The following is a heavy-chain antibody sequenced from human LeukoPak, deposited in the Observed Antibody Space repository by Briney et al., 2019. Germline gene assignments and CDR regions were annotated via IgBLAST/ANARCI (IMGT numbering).Heavy chain of an antibody. V-gene: IGHV4-34*01. CDR3: ARGFPIFAVVIGPRPYYFDY. D-gene: IGHD3-3*01. CDR2: INHSGST. J-gene: IGHJ4*02. CDR1: GGSFSGYY. Sequence: SETLSLTCAVYGGSFSGYYWSWIRQPPGKGLEWIGEINHSGSTNYNPSLKSRVTISVDTSKNQFSLKLSSVTAADTAVYYCARGFPIFAVVIGPRPYYFDYWGQGTLVTVSS.